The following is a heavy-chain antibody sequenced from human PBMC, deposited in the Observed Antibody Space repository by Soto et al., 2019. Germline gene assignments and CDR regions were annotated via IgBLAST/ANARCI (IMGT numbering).Heavy chain of an antibody. V-gene: IGHV3-30-3*01. Sequence: GGSLRLSCAASGFTFSSYAMHWVRQAPGKGLEWVAVISYDGSNKYYADSVKGRFTISRDNSKNTLYLQMNSLRAEDTAVYYCARDKLKEDGDYYYYYGMDVWGQGTTVTVSS. CDR1: GFTFSSYA. D-gene: IGHD4-17*01. CDR2: ISYDGSNK. J-gene: IGHJ6*02. CDR3: ARDKLKEDGDYYYYYGMDV.